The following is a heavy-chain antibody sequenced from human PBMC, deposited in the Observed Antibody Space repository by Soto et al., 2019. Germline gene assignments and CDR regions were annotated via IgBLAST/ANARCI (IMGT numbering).Heavy chain of an antibody. CDR1: GGSISSSY. Sequence: SETLSLTCTVSGGSISSSYWSWIRQPPGKGLEWIGYIYYSGSTNYNPSLKSRVTISVDTSKNQFSLKLSSVTAADTAVYYCASRYCSGGSCYYYYGMDVWGQGTTVTVSS. CDR3: ASRYCSGGSCYYYYGMDV. V-gene: IGHV4-59*08. D-gene: IGHD2-15*01. J-gene: IGHJ6*02. CDR2: IYYSGST.